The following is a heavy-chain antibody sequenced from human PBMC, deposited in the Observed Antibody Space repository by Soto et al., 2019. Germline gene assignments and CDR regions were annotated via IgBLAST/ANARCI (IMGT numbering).Heavy chain of an antibody. Sequence: SGTLSLTCTVSGGSVSSGSYFWAWIRQPPGKGLEWIGYISYSGSTEYNPSLKSRVTISVDTSKNHFSLKLTSVTAADTAVYYCAREWSYFDYWGQGTLVTVSS. J-gene: IGHJ4*02. D-gene: IGHD2-8*01. CDR1: GGSVSSGSYF. V-gene: IGHV4-61*03. CDR2: ISYSGST. CDR3: AREWSYFDY.